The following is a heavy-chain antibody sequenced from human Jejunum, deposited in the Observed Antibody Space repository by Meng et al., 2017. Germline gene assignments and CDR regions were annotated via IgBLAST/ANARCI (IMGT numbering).Heavy chain of an antibody. V-gene: IGHV4-4*02. CDR1: GGSVTTTDW. D-gene: IGHD1/OR15-1a*01. J-gene: IGHJ4*02. CDR3: ARDPRTNWASRFFDN. CDR2: ISRSGRA. Sequence: VHAQGSGPSLVRPWGTLSLTCAVPGGSVTTTDWWSWVRQPPGKGLEWIGEISRSGRANYNPSLKGRVTISLDRSMNLFSLKLDSVTAADAAVYYCARDPRTNWASRFFDNWGQGTLVTVSS.